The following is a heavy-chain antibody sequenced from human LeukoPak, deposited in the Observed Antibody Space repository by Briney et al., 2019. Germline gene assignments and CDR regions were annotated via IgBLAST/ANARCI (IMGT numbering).Heavy chain of an antibody. V-gene: IGHV3-23*01. Sequence: GGSLRLSCAASGFTFSNYAMSWVRQAPGKGLEWVSAFLAAGGGTFYADSVKGRFTISRDNSKNTLYLQMNNLRDDDTAVYYCVKGPKLSDWFFDLWGRGTLVTVSS. CDR3: VKGPKLSDWFFDL. CDR1: GFTFSNYA. J-gene: IGHJ2*01. D-gene: IGHD1-1*01. CDR2: FLAAGGGT.